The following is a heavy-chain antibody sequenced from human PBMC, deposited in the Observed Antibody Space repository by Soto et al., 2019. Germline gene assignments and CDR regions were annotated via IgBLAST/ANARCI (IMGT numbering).Heavy chain of an antibody. Sequence: QVQLVQSGAEVKKPGSSVKVSCKASGGTFSSYAISWVRQAPGQGLEWMGGIIPISGTANYAQKFQGRVKITADESTSTAYMELSSLRSEDTDVYYCARSQGSSTSLEIYYYYYYGMDVWGQGTTVTVSS. CDR1: GGTFSSYA. V-gene: IGHV1-69*01. CDR2: IIPISGTA. J-gene: IGHJ6*02. CDR3: ARSQGSSTSLEIYYYYYYGMDV. D-gene: IGHD2-2*01.